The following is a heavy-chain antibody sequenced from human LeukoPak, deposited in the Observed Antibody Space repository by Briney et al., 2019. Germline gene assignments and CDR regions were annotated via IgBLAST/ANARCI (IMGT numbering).Heavy chain of an antibody. Sequence: SGGSLRLSCTVSGFILGDYAMSWVRQAPGKGLEWVSVIYSGGSTYYADSVKGRFTISRDNSKNTLYLQMNSLRAEDTAVYYCARTTRTTHYWGQGTLVTVSS. V-gene: IGHV3-53*01. J-gene: IGHJ4*02. CDR2: IYSGGST. CDR1: GFILGDYA. D-gene: IGHD1-26*01. CDR3: ARTTRTTHY.